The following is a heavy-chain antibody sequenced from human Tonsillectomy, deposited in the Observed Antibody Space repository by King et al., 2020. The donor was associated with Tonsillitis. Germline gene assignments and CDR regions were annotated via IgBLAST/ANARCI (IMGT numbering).Heavy chain of an antibody. J-gene: IGHJ4*02. V-gene: IGHV3-33*05. CDR2: ISFDASRK. Sequence: VQLVESGGGVVQPGGSLRLSCASSGFDFSSYAMHWVRQAPGKGLEWVAIISFDASRKNYADSVKGRFTISRDNSKNTLYLQMNSLRAEDTAVYYCAGGRLYTRDWGIDYWGPGSLVTVSS. D-gene: IGHD7-27*01. CDR1: GFDFSSYA. CDR3: AGGRLYTRDWGIDY.